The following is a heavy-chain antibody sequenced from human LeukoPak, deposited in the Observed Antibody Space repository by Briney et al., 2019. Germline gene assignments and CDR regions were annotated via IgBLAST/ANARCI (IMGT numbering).Heavy chain of an antibody. CDR3: AGNWNYGYDY. CDR2: IYHSGST. J-gene: IGHJ4*02. D-gene: IGHD1-7*01. CDR1: GDSISTSNSY. Sequence: SETLSLTCTVSGDSISTSNSYWGWIRQPPGKGLEWIGSIYHSGSTYYNPSLKSRVTISVDTSKNQFSLKLSSVTAADTAVYYCAGNWNYGYDYWGQGTLVTVSS. V-gene: IGHV4-39*07.